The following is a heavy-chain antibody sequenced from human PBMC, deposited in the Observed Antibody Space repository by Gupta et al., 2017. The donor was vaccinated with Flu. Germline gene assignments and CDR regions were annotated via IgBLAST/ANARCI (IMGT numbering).Heavy chain of an antibody. D-gene: IGHD3-16*01. CDR2: ISYDRSKQ. J-gene: IGHJ3*02. CDR3: ALGGGWKDGRVSDAFDI. V-gene: IGHV3-30-3*01. Sequence: QVQLVESGGGVVQPGRSLRLSCAAPGFTFSTYAMHWVRQAPGKGLEWVAVISYDRSKQYYADSVKGRFTISRDNFENTLSLQMNSLRAEDSALYYCALGGGWKDGRVSDAFDIRGQGTMVTVSS. CDR1: GFTFSTYA.